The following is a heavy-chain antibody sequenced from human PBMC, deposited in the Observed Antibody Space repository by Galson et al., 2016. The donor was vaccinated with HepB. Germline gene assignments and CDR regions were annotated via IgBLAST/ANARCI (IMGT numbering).Heavy chain of an antibody. V-gene: IGHV1-46*01. D-gene: IGHD3-10*01. Sequence: SVKVSCKASEYTFINYYMHWVRQAPGQGLEWMGIGNPRTGSTSYAQEFQDRVTVTRDTSTSTVYMELSSLRSEDTAVYYCARDRGPNSLKGYGMDVWGQGTTVTVSS. CDR3: ARDRGPNSLKGYGMDV. CDR2: GNPRTGST. CDR1: EYTFINYY. J-gene: IGHJ6*02.